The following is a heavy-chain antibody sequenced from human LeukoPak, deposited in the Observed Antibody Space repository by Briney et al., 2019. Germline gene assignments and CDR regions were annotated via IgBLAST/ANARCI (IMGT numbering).Heavy chain of an antibody. J-gene: IGHJ6*03. Sequence: SETLSLTCTVSNGSVSPYYWSWIRQPAGQGLEWIGRIYITGSTTYSPSLKSRVTMSIDTSKNQFSLKLSSVTAADTAVYYCATHYYGSGSYRAGYYYMDVWGKGTTVTVSS. CDR1: NGSVSPYY. D-gene: IGHD3-10*01. CDR3: ATHYYGSGSYRAGYYYMDV. V-gene: IGHV4-4*07. CDR2: IYITGST.